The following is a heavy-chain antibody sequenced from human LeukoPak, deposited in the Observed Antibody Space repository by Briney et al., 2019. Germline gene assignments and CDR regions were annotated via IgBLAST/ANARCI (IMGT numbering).Heavy chain of an antibody. V-gene: IGHV3-21*01. CDR1: GFTFSSYS. CDR3: ASPNYDSSGYYITHFDY. Sequence: PGGSLRLSCAASGFTFSSYSMNWVRQAPGKGLEWVSSISSSSSYIYYADSVKGRFTISRDNAKNSLYLQMNGLRAEDTAVYYCASPNYDSSGYYITHFDYWGQGTLVTVSS. CDR2: ISSSSSYI. D-gene: IGHD3-22*01. J-gene: IGHJ4*02.